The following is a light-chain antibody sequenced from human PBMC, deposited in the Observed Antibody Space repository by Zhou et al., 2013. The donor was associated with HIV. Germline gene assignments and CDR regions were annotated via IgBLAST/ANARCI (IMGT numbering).Light chain of an antibody. CDR1: SSNIGSNT. Sequence: QSVLTQPPSASGTPGQRVTISCSGSSSNIGSNTVNWYQHLPGTAPKLLIFRDNQRPSGVPDRFSGSKSGTSASLAISGLQSEDEADYYCAAWDGSLSGVVFGGGTKLTVL. CDR2: RDN. J-gene: IGLJ2*01. V-gene: IGLV1-44*01. CDR3: AAWDGSLSGVV.